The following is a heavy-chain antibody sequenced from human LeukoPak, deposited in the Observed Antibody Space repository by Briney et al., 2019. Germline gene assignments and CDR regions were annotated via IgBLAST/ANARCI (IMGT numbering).Heavy chain of an antibody. D-gene: IGHD2-15*01. V-gene: IGHV3-11*06. Sequence: LSLTCTVSGGSISSGDYYWSWIRQPPGKGLEWVSSISSSSSYIYYADSVKGRFTISRDNAKNSLYLQMNSLRAEDTAVYYCATERVVAATLDYWGQGTLVTVSS. J-gene: IGHJ4*02. CDR3: ATERVVAATLDY. CDR1: GGSISSGDYY. CDR2: ISSSSSYI.